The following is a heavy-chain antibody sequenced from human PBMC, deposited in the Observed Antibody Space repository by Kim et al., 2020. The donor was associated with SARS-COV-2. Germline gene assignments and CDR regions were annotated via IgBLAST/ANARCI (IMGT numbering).Heavy chain of an antibody. CDR2: INHSGST. D-gene: IGHD3-10*01. V-gene: IGHV4-34*01. CDR3: ARGRRVMGGGTFDY. Sequence: SETLSLTCAVYGGSFSGYYWSWIRQPPGKGLEWIGEINHSGSTNYNPSLKSRVTISVDTSKNQFSLKLSSVTAADTAVYYCARGRRVMGGGTFDYWGQGT. J-gene: IGHJ4*02. CDR1: GGSFSGYY.